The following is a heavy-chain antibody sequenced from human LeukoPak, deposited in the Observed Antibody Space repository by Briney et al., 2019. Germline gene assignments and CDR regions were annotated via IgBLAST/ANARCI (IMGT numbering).Heavy chain of an antibody. CDR2: ISSSSSYI. CDR3: ARARGSGRLANFDY. D-gene: IGHD6-19*01. Sequence: PGGSLRLSCAASGFTFSSYSMNWVRQAPGKGLEWVSSISSSSSYIYYADSVKGRFTISRDNAKNSLYLQMNSLRAEDTAVYYCARARGSGRLANFDYWGQGTLVTVSS. V-gene: IGHV3-21*01. J-gene: IGHJ4*02. CDR1: GFTFSSYS.